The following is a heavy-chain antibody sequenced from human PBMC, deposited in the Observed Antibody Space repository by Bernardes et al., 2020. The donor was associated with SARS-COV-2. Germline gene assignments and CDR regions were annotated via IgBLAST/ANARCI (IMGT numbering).Heavy chain of an antibody. CDR3: ARDSNFWSGKQGGEGPSFDY. J-gene: IGHJ4*02. D-gene: IGHD3-3*01. Sequence: ASVKVSCKASGYTFTGYYMHWVRQAPGQGLEWMGWINPNSGGTNYAQKFQGRVTMTRDTSISTAYMELSRLRSDDTAVYYCARDSNFWSGKQGGEGPSFDYWGQGTLVTVSS. CDR1: GYTFTGYY. CDR2: INPNSGGT. V-gene: IGHV1-2*02.